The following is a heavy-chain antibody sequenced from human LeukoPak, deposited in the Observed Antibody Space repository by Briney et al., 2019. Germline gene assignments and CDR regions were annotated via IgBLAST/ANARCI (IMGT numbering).Heavy chain of an antibody. J-gene: IGHJ4*02. CDR1: GFTFSSSA. V-gene: IGHV3-30-3*01. Sequence: GGSLRLSCAAPGFTFSSSAMHWVRQAPGKGLEWVAVISYDGSNKYYADSVKGRFTISRDNSKNTLYLQMTSLRAEDTAVYYCARYSGYDYHYFDYWGQGTLVTVSS. CDR2: ISYDGSNK. CDR3: ARYSGYDYHYFDY. D-gene: IGHD5-12*01.